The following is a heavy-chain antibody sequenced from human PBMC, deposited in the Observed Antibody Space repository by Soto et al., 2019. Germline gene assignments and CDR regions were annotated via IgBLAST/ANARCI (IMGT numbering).Heavy chain of an antibody. CDR1: GGSISSSSYY. D-gene: IGHD1-26*01. CDR2: IYYSGST. Sequence: LSLTCTVSGGSISSSSYYWGWIRQPPGKGLEWIGSIYYSGSTYYNPSLKSRVTISVDTSKNQFSLKLSSVTAADTAVYYCARGDRVGATTWFDPWGQGTLVTVS. V-gene: IGHV4-39*01. J-gene: IGHJ5*02. CDR3: ARGDRVGATTWFDP.